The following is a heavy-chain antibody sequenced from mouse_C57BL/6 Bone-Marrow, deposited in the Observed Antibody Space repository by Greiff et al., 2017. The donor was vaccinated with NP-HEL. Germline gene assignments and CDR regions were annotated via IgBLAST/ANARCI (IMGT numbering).Heavy chain of an antibody. CDR1: GYTFTDYY. J-gene: IGHJ2*01. Sequence: EVQLQQSGPVLVKPGASAKMSCKASGYTFTDYYMNWVKQSHGKSLEWIGVINPYNGGTSYNQKFKGKATLTVDKSSSTAYMELNSLTSEDSAVYYCARREYYFDYWGQGTTLTVSS. CDR3: ARREYYFDY. V-gene: IGHV1-19*01. CDR2: INPYNGGT.